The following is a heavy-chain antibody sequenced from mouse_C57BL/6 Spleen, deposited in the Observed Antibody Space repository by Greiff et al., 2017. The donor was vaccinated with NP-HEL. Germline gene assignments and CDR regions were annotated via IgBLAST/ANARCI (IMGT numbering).Heavy chain of an antibody. Sequence: QVQLQQSGAELVRPGASVTLSCKASGYTFTDYEMHWVKQTPVHGLEWIGAIDPETGGTAYNQKFKGKAILTADKSSSTAYMELRSLTSEDSAVYYCTRKLAYYFDYWGQGTTLTVSS. CDR1: GYTFTDYE. D-gene: IGHD4-1*01. CDR2: IDPETGGT. CDR3: TRKLAYYFDY. J-gene: IGHJ2*01. V-gene: IGHV1-15*01.